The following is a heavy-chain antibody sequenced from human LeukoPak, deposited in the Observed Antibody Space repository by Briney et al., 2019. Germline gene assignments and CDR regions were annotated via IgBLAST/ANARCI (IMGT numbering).Heavy chain of an antibody. CDR1: GDSVSSNSAP. CDR2: TYYRSKWYT. V-gene: IGHV6-1*01. D-gene: IGHD2-8*01. Sequence: SQTLSLTCAISGDSVSSNSAPWDWIRQSPSRGLEWLGRTYYRSKWYTDYAAFVKSRITIKPDTSTNRFSLQLNSVTPEDTGVYYCAREEANGALFDLWGQGTVVTVSA. CDR3: AREEANGALFDL. J-gene: IGHJ4*02.